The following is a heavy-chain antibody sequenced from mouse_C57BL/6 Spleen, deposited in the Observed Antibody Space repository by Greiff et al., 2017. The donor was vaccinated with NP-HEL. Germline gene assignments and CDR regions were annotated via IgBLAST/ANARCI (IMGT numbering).Heavy chain of an antibody. Sequence: QVHVKQSGAELVRPGASVTLSCKASGYTFTDYEMHWVKQTPVHGLEWIGAIDPETGGTAYNQKFKGKAILTADKSSSTAYMELRSLTSEDSAVYYCTRSGDGYYVYFDYWGQGTTLTVSS. CDR2: IDPETGGT. CDR1: GYTFTDYE. J-gene: IGHJ2*01. V-gene: IGHV1-15*01. D-gene: IGHD2-3*01. CDR3: TRSGDGYYVYFDY.